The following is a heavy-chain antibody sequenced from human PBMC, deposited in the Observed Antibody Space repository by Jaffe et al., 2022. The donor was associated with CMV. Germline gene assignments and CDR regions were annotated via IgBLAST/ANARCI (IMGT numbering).Heavy chain of an antibody. CDR1: GGSVTDNN. CDR3: ARYCTGGNCYGRDYFDF. D-gene: IGHD2-15*01. J-gene: IGHJ4*02. Sequence: QLQLQESGPGLLKAAETLSVTCSVSGGSVTDNNWGWVRQSPGKGPEWIGTVYHRGLSSRSPSPGSSLYSPSLMRRVSISVDTSKNTISLKVTSVTAADTAVYFCARYCTGGNCYGRDYFDFWGRGTLVTVSS. CDR2: VYHRGLSSRSPSPGSS. V-gene: IGHV4-39*02.